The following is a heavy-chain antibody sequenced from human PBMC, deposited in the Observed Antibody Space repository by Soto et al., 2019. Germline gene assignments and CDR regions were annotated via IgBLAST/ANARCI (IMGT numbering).Heavy chain of an antibody. V-gene: IGHV1-69*12. D-gene: IGHD3-22*01. Sequence: QVQLVQSGAAVKKPGSSLKVSCKASGGTFSSYAISWVRQAPGQGLDWMGGIIPIFSTPNYAQKLQGRVTSTADESRSRDYMEVSSLGSEDTAVYYCARGVGSSGYYYDYWGQGALVTVSS. J-gene: IGHJ4*02. CDR3: ARGVGSSGYYYDY. CDR1: GGTFSSYA. CDR2: IIPIFSTP.